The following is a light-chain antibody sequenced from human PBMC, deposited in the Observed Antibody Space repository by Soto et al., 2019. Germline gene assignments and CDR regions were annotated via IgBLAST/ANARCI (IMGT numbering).Light chain of an antibody. CDR3: QQRSNWPIT. CDR1: QSVSSY. V-gene: IGKV3-11*01. CDR2: DAS. J-gene: IGKJ5*01. Sequence: EIVLTQSPATLSLSPGERATLSCRASQSVSSYLAWYQQKPGQAPRLLIYDASNRATGISARFSGSGSGTDFTLTFSSLDPEDFAVYYCQQRSNWPITFGQGTRLEIK.